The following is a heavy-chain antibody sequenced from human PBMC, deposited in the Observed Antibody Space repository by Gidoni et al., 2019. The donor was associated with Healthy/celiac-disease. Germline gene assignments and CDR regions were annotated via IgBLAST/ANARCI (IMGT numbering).Heavy chain of an antibody. CDR1: GGSISSSSYY. Sequence: QLQLQESGPGLVKPSETLSLTCTVSGGSISSSSYYWGWIRQPPGKGLEWIGSIYYSGSTSYNPSLKSLVTISLDTSKNQFSLKLSSVTAADTAVYYCVGTGYSYGSDWGQYFAYWGQGTLVTVSS. V-gene: IGHV4-39*01. CDR2: IYYSGST. J-gene: IGHJ4*02. D-gene: IGHD5-18*01. CDR3: VGTGYSYGSDWGQYFAY.